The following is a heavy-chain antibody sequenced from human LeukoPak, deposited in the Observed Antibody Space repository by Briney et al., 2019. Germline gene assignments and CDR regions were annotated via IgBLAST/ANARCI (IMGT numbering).Heavy chain of an antibody. D-gene: IGHD6-19*01. V-gene: IGHV4-59*08. CDR1: DDSISDYY. CDR3: ARVVVAGILDAFDI. CDR2: IYYSGST. J-gene: IGHJ3*02. Sequence: SETLSLTCTVSDDSISDYYRGWIRQPPGKGLEWIGYIYYSGSTNYNPSLKSRVTISVDTSKNQFSLKLSSVTAADTAVYYCARVVVAGILDAFDIWGQGTMVTVSS.